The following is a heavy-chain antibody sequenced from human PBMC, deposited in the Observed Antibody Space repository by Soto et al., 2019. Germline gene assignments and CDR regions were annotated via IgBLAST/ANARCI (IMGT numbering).Heavy chain of an antibody. D-gene: IGHD3-10*01. Sequence: QVQLQESGPGLVKPSQTLSLTCTVSGGSISSGGYYWSWIRQHPGKGLEWIGYNYYSGSTYYNPSLKIRVSITEATSKNMFSLKRSSVTATDTAVYYSAWEPRNVYGSGTLLPHYWGQGTLVTVSS. V-gene: IGHV4-31*03. CDR1: GGSISSGGYY. CDR3: AWEPRNVYGSGTLLPHY. J-gene: IGHJ4*02. CDR2: NYYSGST.